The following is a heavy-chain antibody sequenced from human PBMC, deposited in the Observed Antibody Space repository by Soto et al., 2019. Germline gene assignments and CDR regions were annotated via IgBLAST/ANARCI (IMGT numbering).Heavy chain of an antibody. J-gene: IGHJ4*02. CDR3: ARGIIVGGWYPYYFDY. CDR1: GYTFITYA. D-gene: IGHD6-19*01. CDR2: INAGNGNT. Sequence: ASVKVSCKASGYTFITYAMHWVRQAPGQRLEWMGWINAGNGNTKYSQKFQGRVFITRDTSASTAYMELSSLRSEDTAVYYCARGIIVGGWYPYYFDYWGQGTLVTVSS. V-gene: IGHV1-3*01.